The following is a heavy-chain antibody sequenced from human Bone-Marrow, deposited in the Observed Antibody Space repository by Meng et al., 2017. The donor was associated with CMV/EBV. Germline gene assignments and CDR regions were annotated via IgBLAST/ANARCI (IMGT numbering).Heavy chain of an antibody. CDR3: ARDATMVRGGVRFDP. CDR2: IIPIFGTA. Sequence: SVKVSCKASGGTFSSYAISWVRQAPGQGLEWMGGIIPIFGTANYAQKFQGRVTITTDESTSTAYMELSSLRSEDTALYYCARDATMVRGGVRFDPWGQGTLVTVSS. V-gene: IGHV1-69*05. D-gene: IGHD3-10*01. J-gene: IGHJ5*02. CDR1: GGTFSSYA.